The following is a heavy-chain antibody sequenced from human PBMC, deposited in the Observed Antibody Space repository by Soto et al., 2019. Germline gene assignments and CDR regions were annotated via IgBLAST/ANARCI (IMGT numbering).Heavy chain of an antibody. J-gene: IGHJ4*02. V-gene: IGHV4-34*01. D-gene: IGHD1-1*01. CDR1: GGSFSGYY. CDR2: INHSGST. Sequence: QVQLQQWGAGLLKPSETLSLTFAVYGGSFSGYYWSWIRQPPGKGLEWIGEINHSGSTNYNPSLKSRVTNSVDTSKNQFSLKLSSVTAADTAVYYCAAQGTEFYWGQGTLVTVSS. CDR3: AAQGTEFY.